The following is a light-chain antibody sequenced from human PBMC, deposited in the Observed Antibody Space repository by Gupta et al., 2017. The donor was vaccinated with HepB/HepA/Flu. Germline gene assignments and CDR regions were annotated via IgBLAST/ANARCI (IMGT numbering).Light chain of an antibody. V-gene: IGLV1-47*01. CDR1: SSNIGSHY. CDR3: AEWNDSPIGEV. Sequence: QSLLTQPPSASGTPGQGVTISCSGSSSNIGSHYVYWYQQLPGTAPRLLIYMNNQRPSGVPDRFSCYKAGSYASREISGLRSEDEADDYGAEWNDSPIGEVFGPGTRVTVL. J-gene: IGLJ1*01. CDR2: MNN.